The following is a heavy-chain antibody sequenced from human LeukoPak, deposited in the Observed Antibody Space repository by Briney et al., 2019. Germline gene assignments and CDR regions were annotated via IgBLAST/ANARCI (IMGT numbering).Heavy chain of an antibody. CDR3: ARGRKIFGYYDSSGSLIFDY. CDR2: VFNGGTT. J-gene: IGHJ4*02. D-gene: IGHD3-22*01. Sequence: SETLSLTCTVSGGSINSHYWSWIRQPPGKGLEWTGYVFNGGTTNYNPSLKSRVTISVDTSKNQFSLKLSSVTAADTAVYYCARGRKIFGYYDSSGSLIFDYWGQGTLVTVSS. V-gene: IGHV4-59*11. CDR1: GGSINSHY.